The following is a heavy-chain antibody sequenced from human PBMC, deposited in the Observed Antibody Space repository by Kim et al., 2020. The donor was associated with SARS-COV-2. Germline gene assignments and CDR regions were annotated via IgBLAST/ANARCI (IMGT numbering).Heavy chain of an antibody. V-gene: IGHV3-23*03. D-gene: IGHD1-26*01. Sequence: SVKGRFTTTRDNSRDTLYLKMNSLRAEDTAVYYCAKPKGGSYSDAFDIWGQGTMVTVSS. J-gene: IGHJ3*02. CDR3: AKPKGGSYSDAFDI.